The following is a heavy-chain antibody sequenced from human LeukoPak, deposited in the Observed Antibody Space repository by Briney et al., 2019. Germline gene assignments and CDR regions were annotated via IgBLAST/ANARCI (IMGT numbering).Heavy chain of an antibody. CDR3: ARDLCGGDCYYYYGMDV. Sequence: GGSLRLSCAASGFTFSTYSMNWVRQAPGKGLEWVSYISGRSSTIYYADSVKGRFTISRDNAKNSLYLQMNSLRAEDTAVYYCARDLCGGDCYYYYGMDVWGQGTTVTVSS. J-gene: IGHJ6*02. V-gene: IGHV3-48*04. CDR1: GFTFSTYS. D-gene: IGHD2-21*02. CDR2: ISGRSSTI.